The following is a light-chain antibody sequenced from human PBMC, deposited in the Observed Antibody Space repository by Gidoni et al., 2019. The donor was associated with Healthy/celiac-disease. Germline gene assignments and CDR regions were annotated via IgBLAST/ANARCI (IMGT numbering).Light chain of an antibody. CDR2: EIS. J-gene: IGLJ2*01. Sequence: QSALTQPASVSGSPGQSITISCTGTSSDVGGYNYVSCYQQHPGNAPKLIIYEISNRPSGVSNRFSGSKSGNTASLTISGLQAEDDADYYCSSYTSSSTLGVFGGGTKLTVL. CDR1: SSDVGGYNY. CDR3: SSYTSSSTLGV. V-gene: IGLV2-14*01.